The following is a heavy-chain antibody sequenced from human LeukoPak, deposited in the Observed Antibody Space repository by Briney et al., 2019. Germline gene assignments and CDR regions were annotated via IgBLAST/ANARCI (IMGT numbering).Heavy chain of an antibody. J-gene: IGHJ4*02. CDR3: ARDEQLADFDY. Sequence: ASVNVSCKASGYTFTGYYMHWVRQAPGQGLDWMGWINPNSGGTNYAQKFQGRVTMTRDTSISTDYMELSRLRSDDTAVYYCARDEQLADFDYWGQGTLVTVSS. V-gene: IGHV1-2*02. D-gene: IGHD6-6*01. CDR1: GYTFTGYY. CDR2: INPNSGGT.